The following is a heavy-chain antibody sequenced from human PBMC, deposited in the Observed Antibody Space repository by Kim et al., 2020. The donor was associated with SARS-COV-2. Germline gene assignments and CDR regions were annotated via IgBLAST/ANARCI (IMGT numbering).Heavy chain of an antibody. V-gene: IGHV1-2*04. J-gene: IGHJ5*02. CDR3: ARVIRDSGFDP. D-gene: IGHD3-22*01. CDR2: T. Sequence: TNYAQKFQGWVTMTRDTSISTAYMELSRLRSDDTAVYYCARVIRDSGFDPWGQGTLVTVSS.